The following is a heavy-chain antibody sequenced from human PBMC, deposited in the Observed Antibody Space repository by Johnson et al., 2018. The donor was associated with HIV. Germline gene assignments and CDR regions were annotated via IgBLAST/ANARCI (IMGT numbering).Heavy chain of an antibody. Sequence: EVQLVESGGGLIQPGGSLRLSCAASGFTVSSNYMSWVRQAPGKGLEWVGRIKSKTDGGTTDYAAPVKGRFTISRDDSKNTLYVQMKSLKTEDTAVYYCTTDHYFLDALDIWGQGTMVTVSS. D-gene: IGHD2/OR15-2a*01. CDR2: IKSKTDGGTT. J-gene: IGHJ3*02. CDR1: GFTVSSNY. V-gene: IGHV3-15*01. CDR3: TTDHYFLDALDI.